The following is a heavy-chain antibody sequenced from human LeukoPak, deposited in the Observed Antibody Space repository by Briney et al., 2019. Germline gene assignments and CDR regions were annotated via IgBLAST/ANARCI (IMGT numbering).Heavy chain of an antibody. D-gene: IGHD3-10*01. Sequence: ASVKVSCKASGYTFTSYDINWVRQAPGQGLEWMGWMNPNNGNKAYAQKFQGRVTITRNTSISTAYMELSSLRSEDTALYYCARVGHYYGSGSSYTYCYYYMDVWGKGTAVTVSS. CDR2: MNPNNGNK. CDR1: GYTFTSYD. J-gene: IGHJ6*03. V-gene: IGHV1-8*03. CDR3: ARVGHYYGSGSSYTYCYYYMDV.